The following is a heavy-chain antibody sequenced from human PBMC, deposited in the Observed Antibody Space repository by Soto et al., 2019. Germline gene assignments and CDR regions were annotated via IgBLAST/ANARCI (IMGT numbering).Heavy chain of an antibody. CDR1: GFSLSTSGVG. J-gene: IGHJ5*02. CDR3: AHLDMYYYGSGSYYRPYNWFDP. CDR2: IYWDDDK. Sequence: QITLKESGPTLVKPTQTLTLTCTFSGFSLSTSGVGVGWIRQPPGKALEWLALIYWDDDKRYSPSLKSRLTITKDTSKNQVVLTMTNMDPVDTATYYCAHLDMYYYGSGSYYRPYNWFDPWGQGTLVTVSS. V-gene: IGHV2-5*02. D-gene: IGHD3-10*01.